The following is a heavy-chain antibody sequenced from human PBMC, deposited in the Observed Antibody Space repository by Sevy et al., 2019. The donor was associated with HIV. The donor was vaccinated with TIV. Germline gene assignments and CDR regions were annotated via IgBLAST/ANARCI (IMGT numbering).Heavy chain of an antibody. CDR1: GGTFSSYA. CDR2: IIPIFGTA. J-gene: IGHJ4*02. Sequence: ASVKVSCKASGGTFSSYAISWVRQAPGQGLEWMGGIIPIFGTANYAQKFQGRVTITADESTSTAYMELSSLRSEDTAVHYCARDGDYGGSYWGQGTLVTVTS. V-gene: IGHV1-69*13. D-gene: IGHD4-17*01. CDR3: ARDGDYGGSY.